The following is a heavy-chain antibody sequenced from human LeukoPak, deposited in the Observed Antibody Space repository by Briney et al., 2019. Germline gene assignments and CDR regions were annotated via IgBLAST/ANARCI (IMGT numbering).Heavy chain of an antibody. CDR3: ARHRSADDGSRLDS. CDR2: IYPGDSDT. J-gene: IGHJ4*02. V-gene: IGHV5-51*01. D-gene: IGHD2-2*01. Sequence: GESLKISCKVSGYDFTTYWIGWVRRMPGKGLEWMGIIYPGDSDTRYSPSFQGQVTISADESISTAYLQWSGLKASDTAMYYCARHRSADDGSRLDSWGQGTLVTVSS. CDR1: GYDFTTYW.